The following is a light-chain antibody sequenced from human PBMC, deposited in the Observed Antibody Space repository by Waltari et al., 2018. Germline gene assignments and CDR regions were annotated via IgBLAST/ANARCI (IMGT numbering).Light chain of an antibody. CDR2: GAS. J-gene: IGKJ1*01. Sequence: EVVMTPSPATLSVSPGEIATLSCRASQSVGNNLAGYQQRPGQAPRLLIFGASNRATDIPARFSGRGSGTEFILTISSMQSEDFAFYYCQQYNYWPRTFGQGTKVEI. CDR3: QQYNYWPRT. V-gene: IGKV3-15*01. CDR1: QSVGNN.